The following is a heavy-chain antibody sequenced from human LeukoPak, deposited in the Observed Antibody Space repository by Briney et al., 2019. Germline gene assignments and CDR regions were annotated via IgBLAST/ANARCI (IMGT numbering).Heavy chain of an antibody. CDR1: GFTFDDYA. V-gene: IGHV3-43*02. CDR3: AKDPPYYYDSSGYYPDY. CDR2: ISGDGGST. D-gene: IGHD3-22*01. J-gene: IGHJ4*02. Sequence: GGSLRLSCAASGFTFDDYAMHWVRQAPGKGLEWVSLISGDGGSTYYADSVKGRFTISRDSSKNSLYLQMNSLRTEDTALYYCAKDPPYYYDSSGYYPDYWGQGTLVTVSS.